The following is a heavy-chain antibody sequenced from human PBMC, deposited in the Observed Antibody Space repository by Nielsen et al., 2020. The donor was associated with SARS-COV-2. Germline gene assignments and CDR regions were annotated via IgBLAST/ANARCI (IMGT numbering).Heavy chain of an antibody. CDR1: GGSISSSSYY. J-gene: IGHJ4*02. D-gene: IGHD3-3*01. Sequence: SETLSLTCTVSGGSISSSSYYWGWIRQPPGKGLEWIGSIYYSGSTYYNPSLKSRVTISVDTSKNQFSLELSSVTAADTAVYYCARGLRFLEWLPIDYWGQGTLVTVSS. CDR3: ARGLRFLEWLPIDY. CDR2: IYYSGST. V-gene: IGHV4-39*01.